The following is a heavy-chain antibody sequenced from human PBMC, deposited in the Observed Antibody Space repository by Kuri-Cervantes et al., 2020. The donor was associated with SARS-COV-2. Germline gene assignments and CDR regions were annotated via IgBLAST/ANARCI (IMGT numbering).Heavy chain of an antibody. V-gene: IGHV3-48*02. CDR2: ISSSSSTI. CDR1: GFTFSSYS. CDR3: ARGGYYDSSGYFDY. J-gene: IGHJ4*02. D-gene: IGHD3-22*01. Sequence: GGSLRLSCAASGFTFSSYSMNWVRQAPGKGLEWVSYISSSSSTIYYADSVKGRFTISRDNAKNSLYLQMNSLRDEDTAVYYCARGGYYDSSGYFDYWGQGTLVTVSS.